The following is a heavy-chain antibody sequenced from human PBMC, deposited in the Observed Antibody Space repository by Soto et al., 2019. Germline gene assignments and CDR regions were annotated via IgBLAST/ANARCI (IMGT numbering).Heavy chain of an antibody. V-gene: IGHV3-7*01. CDR2: IKQDGSEE. D-gene: IGHD6-13*01. J-gene: IGHJ6*02. CDR3: ARIAASGRGWDV. CDR1: GFTFSSYW. Sequence: EVQLVESGGGLVQPGGSLRLSCVDSGFTFSSYWMSWVRQAPVKGLEWVGNIKQDGSEENYVDSVKGRFTISRDNAKNSMCRRVGSVRVEERGGCDCARIAASGRGWDVWGQGTTVVVSS.